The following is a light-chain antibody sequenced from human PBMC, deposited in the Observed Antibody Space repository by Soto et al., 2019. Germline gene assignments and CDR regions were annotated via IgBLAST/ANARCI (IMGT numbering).Light chain of an antibody. V-gene: IGLV2-14*01. CDR3: SSYTRINTYV. CDR1: SSDVGAYNY. J-gene: IGLJ1*01. Sequence: QSVLTQPASVSGSPGQSITISCTGTSSDVGAYNYVSWYQQHPGKAPKLMIFEVSHRPSGVSNRFSGSKSGNTASLTISGLQAEDEADYYCSSYTRINTYVFGTGTKLTVL. CDR2: EVS.